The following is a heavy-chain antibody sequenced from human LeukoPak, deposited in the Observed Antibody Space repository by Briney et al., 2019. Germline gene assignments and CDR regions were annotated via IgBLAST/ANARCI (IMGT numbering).Heavy chain of an antibody. CDR2: ISSNGGST. V-gene: IGHV3-64*01. D-gene: IGHD2-2*01. Sequence: GGSLRLSCAASGFTFSSYAMHWVRQAPGKGLEYVSAISSNGGSTYYANSVKGRFTISRDNSKNTLYLQMNSLRAEDTAVYYCSKDLPTYCSSTSCSFDYWGQGTLVTVSS. CDR3: SKDLPTYCSSTSCSFDY. J-gene: IGHJ4*02. CDR1: GFTFSSYA.